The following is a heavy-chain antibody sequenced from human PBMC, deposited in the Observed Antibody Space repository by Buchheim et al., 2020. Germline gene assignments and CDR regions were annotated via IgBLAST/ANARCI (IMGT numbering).Heavy chain of an antibody. CDR2: IFPADSDV. V-gene: IGHV5-51*01. Sequence: EVQLVQSGAVVKKPGESLQISCRGSGYIFANSWIGWVRQLPGKGLELMGIIFPADSDVRYTPSFQGQVAISADRSVTTAYLQWGSLQASDTATYYCARLDSQCGGNTCRTRGWLDAWGQET. CDR3: ARLDSQCGGNTCRTRGWLDA. CDR1: GYIFANSW. D-gene: IGHD1-14*01. J-gene: IGHJ5*02.